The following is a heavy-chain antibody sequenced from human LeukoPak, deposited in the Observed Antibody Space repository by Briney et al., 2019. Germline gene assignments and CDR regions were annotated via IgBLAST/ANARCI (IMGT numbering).Heavy chain of an antibody. CDR1: GGSFSGYY. V-gene: IGHV4-34*01. D-gene: IGHD3-22*01. J-gene: IGHJ5*02. CDR2: INHSGST. CDR3: ARGCSGYYYVSNWFDP. Sequence: PSETLSLTCAVYGGSFSGYYWSWIRQPPGKGLEWIGEINHSGSTNYNPSLKSRVTISVDTSKNQFSLKLSSVTAADTAVYYCARGCSGYYYVSNWFDPWGQGTLVTVSS.